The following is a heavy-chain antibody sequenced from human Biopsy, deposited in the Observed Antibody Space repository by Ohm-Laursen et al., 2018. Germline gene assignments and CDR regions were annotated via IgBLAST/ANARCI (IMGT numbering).Heavy chain of an antibody. J-gene: IGHJ4*02. CDR1: GDSVTKYY. Sequence: GTLSLTCTVSGDSVTKYYWSWIRQPPGKGLEWIGHIYCTGYTSYSASLKSRITISVYTSRNHFSLRMRSLTAADTVVYYCARGSNDFGGLYFPRWGQGTLLTVSS. D-gene: IGHD4-23*01. V-gene: IGHV4-59*02. CDR2: IYCTGYT. CDR3: ARGSNDFGGLYFPR.